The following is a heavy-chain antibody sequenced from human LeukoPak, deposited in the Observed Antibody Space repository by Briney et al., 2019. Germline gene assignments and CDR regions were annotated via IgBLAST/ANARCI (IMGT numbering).Heavy chain of an antibody. CDR2: INPNSGGT. V-gene: IGHV1-2*02. D-gene: IGHD2-15*01. CDR3: ARDIVVVVAANRWGLYYYGMDV. Sequence: ASVTVSCTASGYTFTGYYMHWVRQAPGQGLEWMGWINPNSGGTNYAQKFQGRVTMTRDTSISTAYMELSRLRSDGTAVYYCARDIVVVVAANRWGLYYYGMDVWGQGTTVTVSS. J-gene: IGHJ6*02. CDR1: GYTFTGYY.